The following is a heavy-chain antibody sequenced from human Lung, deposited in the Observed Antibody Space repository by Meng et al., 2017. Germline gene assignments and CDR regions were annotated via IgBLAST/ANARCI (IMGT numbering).Heavy chain of an antibody. Sequence: EGLLVESGAVWVQPSGSLSLSCASCGFTCSRYVLSWVRQAPGKGLEWVSAISGSGSSPYYADSVKVRFTISRDNSKNTLYLQMNSLRAEDTAVYYCAKKGWLYWGSGDDYWGQGTLVTVSS. CDR1: GFTCSRYV. J-gene: IGHJ4*02. V-gene: IGHV3-23*04. CDR3: AKKGWLYWGSGDDY. D-gene: IGHD7-27*01. CDR2: ISGSGSSP.